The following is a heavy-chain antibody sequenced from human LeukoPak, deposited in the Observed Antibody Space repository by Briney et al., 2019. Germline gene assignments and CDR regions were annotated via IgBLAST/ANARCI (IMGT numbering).Heavy chain of an antibody. Sequence: PGGSLRLSCAASGFTFNSHSMNWVRQAPGKGLEWVSVIYSGGSTYYADSVKGRFTISRDNSKNTLYLQMNSLRAEDTAVYYCARSWFGAHYGTDVWGQGTTVTVSS. V-gene: IGHV3-53*01. CDR2: IYSGGST. D-gene: IGHD3-10*01. J-gene: IGHJ6*02. CDR3: ARSWFGAHYGTDV. CDR1: GFTFNSHS.